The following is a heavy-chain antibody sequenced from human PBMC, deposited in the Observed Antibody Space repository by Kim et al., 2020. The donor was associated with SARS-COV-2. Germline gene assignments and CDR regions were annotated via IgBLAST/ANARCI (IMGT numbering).Heavy chain of an antibody. CDR1: GFTFSSYW. V-gene: IGHV3-7*01. CDR2: IKQDGSEK. J-gene: IGHJ3*02. CDR3: AREGGYSGSYLFAFDI. D-gene: IGHD1-26*01. Sequence: GGSLRLSCAASGFTFSSYWMSWVRQAPGKGLEWVANIKQDGSEKYYVDSVKGRFTISRDNAKNSLYLQMNSLRAEDTAVYYCAREGGYSGSYLFAFDIWGQGTMVTVSS.